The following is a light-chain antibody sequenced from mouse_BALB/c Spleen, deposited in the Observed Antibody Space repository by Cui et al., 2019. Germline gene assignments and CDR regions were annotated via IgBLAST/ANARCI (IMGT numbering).Light chain of an antibody. CDR3: LQYDEFPWT. Sequence: IKMPQSPSSMSASLGERVTITCKASQDINSYLSWFQQKPGKSPKTLIYRANRLVDGVPSRFSGSGSGQDYSLTISSLEYEDMGIYYCLQYDEFPWTFGGGTKLEIK. J-gene: IGKJ1*01. CDR1: QDINSY. V-gene: IGKV14-111*01. CDR2: RAN.